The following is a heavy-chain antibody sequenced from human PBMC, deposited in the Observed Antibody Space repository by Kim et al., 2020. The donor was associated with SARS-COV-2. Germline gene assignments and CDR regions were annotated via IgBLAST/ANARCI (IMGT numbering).Heavy chain of an antibody. J-gene: IGHJ5*02. V-gene: IGHV4-34*01. Sequence: SETLSLTCAVYGGSFSGYYWSWIRQPPGKGLEWIGEINHSGSTNYNPSLKGRVTISVDTSKNQFSLKLSSVTAADTAVYYCARRVRPNYYGSGNWFYPCGQGTLVTVSS. CDR1: GGSFSGYY. CDR3: ARRVRPNYYGSGNWFYP. CDR2: INHSGST. D-gene: IGHD3-10*01.